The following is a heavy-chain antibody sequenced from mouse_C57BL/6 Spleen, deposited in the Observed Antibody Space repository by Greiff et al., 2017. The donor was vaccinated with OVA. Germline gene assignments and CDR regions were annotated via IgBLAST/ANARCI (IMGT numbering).Heavy chain of an antibody. CDR1: GYTFTSYW. CDR2: IDPSDSYT. Sequence: QVQLQQPGAELVMPGASVKLSCKASGYTFTSYWMHWVKQRPGQGLEWIGEIDPSDSYTNSNQKFKGKSTLTVDKSSSTAYMQLSSLTSEDSAVYYCARGGGDSSGYNAMDYWGQGTSVTVSS. J-gene: IGHJ4*01. D-gene: IGHD3-2*02. CDR3: ARGGGDSSGYNAMDY. V-gene: IGHV1-69*01.